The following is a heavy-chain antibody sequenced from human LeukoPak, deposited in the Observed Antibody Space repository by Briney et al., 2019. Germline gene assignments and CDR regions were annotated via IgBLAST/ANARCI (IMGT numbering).Heavy chain of an antibody. CDR3: ARESGRRISKDYLDY. Sequence: GGSLRLSCAASGFTFSSYGMHWVRQAPGKGLEWVAVISYDGSNKYYADSVKGRFTISRDNSKNTLYLQMNSLRAEDTAVYYCARESGRRISKDYLDYWGQGTLVTVSS. CDR1: GFTFSSYG. CDR2: ISYDGSNK. D-gene: IGHD1-26*01. V-gene: IGHV3-30*03. J-gene: IGHJ4*02.